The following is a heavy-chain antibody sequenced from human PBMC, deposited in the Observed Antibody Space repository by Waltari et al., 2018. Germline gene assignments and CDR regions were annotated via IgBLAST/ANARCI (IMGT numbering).Heavy chain of an antibody. CDR2: ISGSGGST. Sequence: EVQLVESGGGLVQPGGSLRLSCAASGFTFSSYAMSWVRQAPGKGLEWVSAISGSGGSTYYADSVKGRFTISRDNSKNTLYLQMNSLRAEDTAVYYCAKDFYRRYSGSHGAFDIWGQGTMVTVSS. CDR1: GFTFSSYA. V-gene: IGHV3-23*04. CDR3: AKDFYRRYSGSHGAFDI. D-gene: IGHD6-6*01. J-gene: IGHJ3*02.